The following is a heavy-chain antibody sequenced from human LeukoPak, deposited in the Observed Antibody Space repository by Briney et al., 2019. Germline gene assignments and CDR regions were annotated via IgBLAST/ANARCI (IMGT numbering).Heavy chain of an antibody. J-gene: IGHJ4*02. V-gene: IGHV4-59*01. CDR2: IYHNGKT. Sequence: PSETLSLTCTVSNGSISNDYWSWLRQPPGKGLEWIGYIYHNGKTNYNPSLNSRLTISLDTPKLQFSLELSSVTTADTAVYFCARASEGIGFFDFWGPGRLVTVSS. CDR3: ARASEGIGFFDF. D-gene: IGHD2-21*01. CDR1: NGSISNDY.